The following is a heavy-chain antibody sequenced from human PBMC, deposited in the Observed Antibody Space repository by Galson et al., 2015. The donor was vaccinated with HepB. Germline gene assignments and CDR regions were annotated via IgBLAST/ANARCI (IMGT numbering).Heavy chain of an antibody. CDR2: INTDNQNT. Sequence: SVKVSCKASGYNFPTYSITWVRQAPGQGLEWMGWINTDNQNTNYAQYLQGRVTMTTDTSTSTAYMELRSLRSDDTAVYYCARGALVVVVDATQNNWFAPWGQGTLITVSS. CDR1: GYNFPTYS. V-gene: IGHV1-18*01. D-gene: IGHD2-15*01. J-gene: IGHJ5*02. CDR3: ARGALVVVVDATQNNWFAP.